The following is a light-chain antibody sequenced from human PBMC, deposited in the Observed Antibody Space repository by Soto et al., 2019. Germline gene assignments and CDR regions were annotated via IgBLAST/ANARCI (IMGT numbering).Light chain of an antibody. CDR3: QQYDNYTYT. Sequence: DIQMTQSPSTLSASVGDRVTITCRASQSVSTWLAWYQQKPGKAPKLLISDASSLQSGVPSRFSGRGSGTEFTLTISILQPDDVANYYCQQYDNYTYTFGQGTKLGIK. CDR1: QSVSTW. J-gene: IGKJ2*01. CDR2: DAS. V-gene: IGKV1-5*01.